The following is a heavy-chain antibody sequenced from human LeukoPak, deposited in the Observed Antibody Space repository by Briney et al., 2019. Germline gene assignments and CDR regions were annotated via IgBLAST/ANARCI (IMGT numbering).Heavy chain of an antibody. D-gene: IGHD3-16*02. CDR2: ISSSGSTI. V-gene: IGHV3-48*03. CDR3: ARESRAGYDYAWESYRYTGLDY. Sequence: GGALRLSCAASGFTFSSDELNWVRQAPGKGLEWVSYISSSGSTIYYADSVKGRFTISRDNAKNSLYLQMNSLRAEDTAVYYCARESRAGYDYAWESYRYTGLDYWGQGTLVTVSS. J-gene: IGHJ4*02. CDR1: GFTFSSDE.